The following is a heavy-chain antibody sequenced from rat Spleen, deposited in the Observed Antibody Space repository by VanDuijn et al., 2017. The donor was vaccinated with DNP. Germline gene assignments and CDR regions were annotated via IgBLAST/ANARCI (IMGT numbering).Heavy chain of an antibody. J-gene: IGHJ2*01. CDR1: GFTFSNNG. D-gene: IGHD3-8*01. Sequence: EVQLVESGGGLVQPGRSLKLSCAASGFTFSNNGMAWVRQAPTKGLEWVASITNSGGSTYYRDSVKGRFTISRDNAKSTLYLQVNSLRSEDTATYYCTSNPHIRTAAPFDYWGQGVMVTVSS. CDR3: TSNPHIRTAAPFDY. V-gene: IGHV5S13*01. CDR2: ITNSGGST.